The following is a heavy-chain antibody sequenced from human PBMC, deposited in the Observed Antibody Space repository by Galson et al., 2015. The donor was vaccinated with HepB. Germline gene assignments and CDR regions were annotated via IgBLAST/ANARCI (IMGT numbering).Heavy chain of an antibody. D-gene: IGHD2-2*01. V-gene: IGHV3-23*01. CDR2: IGDSNART. CDR1: GFTFNVYA. J-gene: IGHJ1*01. Sequence: SLRLSCATSGFTFNVYAMRWVRQAPGKGLEWVSSIGDSNARTYYADSVKGRFTISRDNSKNTLYLQMDSLRAEDTAIYYCARRWDTLVVKHWGQGTRVTVSS. CDR3: ARRWDTLVVKH.